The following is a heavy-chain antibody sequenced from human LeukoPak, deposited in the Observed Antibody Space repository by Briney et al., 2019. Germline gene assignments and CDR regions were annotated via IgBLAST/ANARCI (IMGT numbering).Heavy chain of an antibody. CDR2: IYTSGST. V-gene: IGHV4-4*07. CDR1: GGSISSYY. J-gene: IGHJ3*02. CDR3: ARDRYGAIDAFDI. Sequence: SETLSLTCTVPGGSISSYYWSWIRQPAGKGLEWIGRIYTSGSTNYNPSLKSRVTISVDRSKNQFSLKLSSVTAADTAVYYCARDRYGAIDAFDIWGQGTMVTVSS. D-gene: IGHD4-17*01.